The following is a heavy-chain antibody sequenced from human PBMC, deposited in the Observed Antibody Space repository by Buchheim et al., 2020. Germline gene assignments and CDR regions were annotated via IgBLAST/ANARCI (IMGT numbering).Heavy chain of an antibody. J-gene: IGHJ4*02. Sequence: EVQLLESGGGLAQPGGSLRLSCAASGLTFSSCAMTWVRQAPGKGLEWVSSISGSGDTTKFADSVKGRFTISRDNSRNKLYLQMSSLRAEDTAVYYCAKSRLSVPGTWGDYFEYWGQGT. D-gene: IGHD6-19*01. CDR2: ISGSGDTT. V-gene: IGHV3-23*01. CDR1: GLTFSSCA. CDR3: AKSRLSVPGTWGDYFEY.